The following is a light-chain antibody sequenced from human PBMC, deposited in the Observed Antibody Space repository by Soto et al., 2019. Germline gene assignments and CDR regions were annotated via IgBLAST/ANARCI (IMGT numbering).Light chain of an antibody. CDR3: QQYGGPRWT. Sequence: EIVMTQSPDTLSVSPGDRATLSCRASQSVSTNLAWYQQKPGQAPRLIIYGASNRATGIPDRFSGRGSGTDFTLTISRLEPEDCAVYYCQQYGGPRWTFGQGTKVDIK. J-gene: IGKJ1*01. V-gene: IGKV3-20*01. CDR1: QSVSTN. CDR2: GAS.